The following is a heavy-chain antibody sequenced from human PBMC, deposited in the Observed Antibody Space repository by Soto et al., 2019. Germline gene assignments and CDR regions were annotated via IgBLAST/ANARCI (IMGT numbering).Heavy chain of an antibody. D-gene: IGHD1-7*01. V-gene: IGHV3-23*01. CDR3: AKNQERELPRVIDF. CDR1: GLTFSNYA. CDR2: MSGSSSTT. Sequence: GGSLRLSCATSGLTFSNYAMSWVRQAPGGGLEWVSSMSGSSSTTYYADSVRGRFTVSRDRSKNTLYLQMSSLRAEDTALYYCAKNQERELPRVIDFWGQGTLVTVSS. J-gene: IGHJ4*02.